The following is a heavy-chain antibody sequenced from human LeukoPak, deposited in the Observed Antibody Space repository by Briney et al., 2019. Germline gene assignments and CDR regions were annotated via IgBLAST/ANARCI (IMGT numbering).Heavy chain of an antibody. D-gene: IGHD3-22*01. CDR2: FHYTGST. J-gene: IGHJ4*02. Sequence: PSETLSLTCTVSGGSVTTYYWSWIRQPPGKEPEWIGFFHYTGSTNYNPSLKSRVTISVDTSQNQFSLKLSSVTAADTAVYYCARGREEFYYDSNGYFYFDNWGQRNLVTVSS. CDR3: ARGREEFYYDSNGYFYFDN. V-gene: IGHV4-59*02. CDR1: GGSVTTYY.